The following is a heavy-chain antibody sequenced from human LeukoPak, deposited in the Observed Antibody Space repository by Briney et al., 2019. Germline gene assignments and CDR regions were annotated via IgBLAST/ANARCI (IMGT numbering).Heavy chain of an antibody. CDR2: ISAGGGGT. Sequence: PGGSLRLSCAAYGFTFSSFGMSWVRQAPGRGLEWVSVISAGGGGTYYADSVKGRFTISRGNSKNMLYLQMNSLRAEDTAVYYCAKRGEVVSKYFDSWGQGTLVTVSS. J-gene: IGHJ4*02. CDR1: GFTFSSFG. CDR3: AKRGEVVSKYFDS. V-gene: IGHV3-23*01. D-gene: IGHD3-10*01.